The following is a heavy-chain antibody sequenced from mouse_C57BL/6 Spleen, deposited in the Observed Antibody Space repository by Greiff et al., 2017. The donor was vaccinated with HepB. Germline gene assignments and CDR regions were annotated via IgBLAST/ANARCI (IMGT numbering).Heavy chain of an antibody. D-gene: IGHD2-4*01. CDR3: ARHEYDYDGGFAY. V-gene: IGHV5-6*01. Sequence: EVKLVESGGDLVKPGGSLKLSCAASGFTFSSYGMSWVRQTPDKRLEWVATISSGGSYTYYPDSVKGRFTISRDNAKNTLYLQMSSLKSEDTAMYYCARHEYDYDGGFAYWGQGTLVTVSA. CDR1: GFTFSSYG. CDR2: ISSGGSYT. J-gene: IGHJ3*01.